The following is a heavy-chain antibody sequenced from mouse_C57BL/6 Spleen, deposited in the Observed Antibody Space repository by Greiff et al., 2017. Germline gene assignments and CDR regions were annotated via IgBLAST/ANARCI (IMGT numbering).Heavy chain of an antibody. CDR1: GYTFTDYY. CDR2: INPNNGGT. V-gene: IGHV1-26*01. J-gene: IGHJ4*01. CDR3: AVTTVYAMDY. Sequence: EVQLQQSGPELVKPGASVKISCTASGYTFTDYYMNWVKQSHGKSLEWIGGINPNNGGTSYNQKFKGKATLTVDKSSNTAYLELRSLTSEDSTVYLRAVTTVYAMDYWGQGISVTVFS. D-gene: IGHD1-1*01.